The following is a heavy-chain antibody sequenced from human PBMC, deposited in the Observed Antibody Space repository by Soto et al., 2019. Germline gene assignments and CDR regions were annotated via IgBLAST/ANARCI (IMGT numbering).Heavy chain of an antibody. CDR3: ARSIAAAGDYYYYGMDV. CDR2: IYSGGST. V-gene: IGHV3-66*01. CDR1: GFTVSTNY. Sequence: PGGSLRLSCAASGFTVSTNYMTWVRQAPERGLEWVSVIYSGGSTYYADSVKGRFTISRDNSKNTLYLQMNSLRAEDTAVYYCARSIAAAGDYYYYGMDVWGQGTTVTVSS. D-gene: IGHD6-13*01. J-gene: IGHJ6*02.